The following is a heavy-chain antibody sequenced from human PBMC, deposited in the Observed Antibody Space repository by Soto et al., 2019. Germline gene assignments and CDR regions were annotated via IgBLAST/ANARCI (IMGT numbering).Heavy chain of an antibody. D-gene: IGHD6-6*01. V-gene: IGHV3-21*01. CDR2: ISSSSSYI. CDR3: ARESGGSSILPYYFDY. CDR1: GFTFSSYS. Sequence: GGSLRLSCAASGFTFSSYSMNWVRQAPGKGLEWVSSISSSSSYIYYADSVKGRFTISRDNAKNSLYLQMNSLRAEDTAVYYWARESGGSSILPYYFDYWGQETLVTVSS. J-gene: IGHJ4*02.